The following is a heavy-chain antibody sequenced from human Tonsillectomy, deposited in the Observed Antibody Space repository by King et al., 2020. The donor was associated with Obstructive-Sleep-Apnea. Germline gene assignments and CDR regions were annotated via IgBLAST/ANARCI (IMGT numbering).Heavy chain of an antibody. D-gene: IGHD3-10*01. J-gene: IGHJ4*02. CDR2: ISTTGALK. CDR3: ARDRGVGGSGYDY. Sequence: HVQLVESGGGLVKPGGSLRLSCAASGFTFSDYFVSWIRQAPGRGPEWISHISTTGALKNYADSVKGRFTISRDNAKNSMFLQMNSLRVEDTAVYYCARDRGVGGSGYDYWGQGTLVTVSS. V-gene: IGHV3-11*06. CDR1: GFTFSDYF.